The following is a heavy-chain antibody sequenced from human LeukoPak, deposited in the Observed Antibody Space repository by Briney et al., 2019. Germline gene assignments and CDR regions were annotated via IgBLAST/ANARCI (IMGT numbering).Heavy chain of an antibody. CDR2: ISAYNGNT. CDR3: ARDSPSLGAFDI. Sequence: ASVKVSCKASGYTFTSYGISWVRQAPGQELEWMGWISAYNGNTNYAQKLQGRVTMTTDTSTSTAYMELRSLRSDDTAVYYCARDSPSLGAFDIWGQGTMVTVSS. CDR1: GYTFTSYG. J-gene: IGHJ3*02. V-gene: IGHV1-18*01.